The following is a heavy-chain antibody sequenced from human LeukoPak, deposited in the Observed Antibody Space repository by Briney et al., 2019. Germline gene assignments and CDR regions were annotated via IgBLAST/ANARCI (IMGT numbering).Heavy chain of an antibody. CDR2: IIPIFGTA. D-gene: IGHD2-15*01. CDR1: GGTFSSYA. CDR3: ARGQVALPPYYFDY. Sequence: GASVKVSCKASGGTFSSYAISWVRQAPGQGLEWMGGIIPIFGTANYAQKFQGRVTITADESTSTAYMELSSLRSEDTAVYCCARGQVALPPYYFDYWGQGTLVTVSS. V-gene: IGHV1-69*13. J-gene: IGHJ4*02.